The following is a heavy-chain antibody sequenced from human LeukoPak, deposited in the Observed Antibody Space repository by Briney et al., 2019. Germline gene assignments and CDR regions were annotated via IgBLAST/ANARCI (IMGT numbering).Heavy chain of an antibody. J-gene: IGHJ4*02. D-gene: IGHD6-19*01. CDR1: GLTFSSYS. Sequence: GGSLRLSCAPSGLTFSSYSMDWVRQAPEQGLEWVSCISSSSSYIYYADSVKGRFTISRDNSKNTLYLQMGSLRAEDMAVYYCARDARVGSGWYYFDYWGQGTLVTVSS. CDR2: ISSSSSYI. V-gene: IGHV3-21*01. CDR3: ARDARVGSGWYYFDY.